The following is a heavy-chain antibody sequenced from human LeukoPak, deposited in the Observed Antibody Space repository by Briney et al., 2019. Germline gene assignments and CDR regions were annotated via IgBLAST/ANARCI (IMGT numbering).Heavy chain of an antibody. CDR2: LRNKANGYTT. CDR3: VRAGIVTTPYFFDY. D-gene: IGHD5-12*01. V-gene: IGHV3-72*01. Sequence: GGSLRLSCAASGFTFSDHYMDWVRQAPGKGLEWVGRLRNKANGYTTEYAASVKGRFTISRDDSKNSLYLKMNSLKTEDTAMYFCVRAGIVTTPYFFDYWGQGTLVTVSS. J-gene: IGHJ4*02. CDR1: GFTFSDHY.